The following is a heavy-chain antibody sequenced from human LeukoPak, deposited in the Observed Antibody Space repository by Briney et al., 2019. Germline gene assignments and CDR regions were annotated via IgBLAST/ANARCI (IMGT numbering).Heavy chain of an antibody. CDR1: GGSINSDGHY. V-gene: IGHV4-31*03. J-gene: IGHJ3*02. D-gene: IGHD3-16*02. CDR2: IYYNGST. CDR3: ARVTFGGVIVTPDDAFDI. Sequence: SETLSLTCTVSGGSINSDGHYWSWIRQHPGKGLEWIGYIYYNGSTYYNPSLKSRITILVDMSKNQFSLKLSSVTAADTAVYYCARVTFGGVIVTPDDAFDIWGQGTMVTVSS.